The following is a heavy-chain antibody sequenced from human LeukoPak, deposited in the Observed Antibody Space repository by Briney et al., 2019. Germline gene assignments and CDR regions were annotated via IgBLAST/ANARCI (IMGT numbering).Heavy chain of an antibody. CDR3: AGRGQRYFRD. CDR2: IYRFGNT. V-gene: IGHV4-4*08. CDR1: GDSICSHY. Sequence: PSETLSLTCTVSGDSICSHYWSCIRQPPGKGLEWIGYIYRFGNTDYNPSLMRRVTISLDTSKKQLSLNLTSVTAADTAVYYCAGRGQRYFRDWGQGTLVTVSS. J-gene: IGHJ1*01.